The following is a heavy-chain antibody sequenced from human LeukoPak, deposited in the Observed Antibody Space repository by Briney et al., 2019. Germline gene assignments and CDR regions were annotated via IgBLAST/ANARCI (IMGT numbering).Heavy chain of an antibody. J-gene: IGHJ4*02. Sequence: PSETLSLTCTVCGGSTSSYYWSWIRQPPGKGLEWIGYIYDSGSTNYNPSLKSRVTISVDTSKNQFSLKLTSVTAADTAVYYCTKGGRRDILTYWGQGILVTVSP. V-gene: IGHV4-59*01. CDR3: TKGGRRDILTY. CDR1: GGSTSSYY. CDR2: IYDSGST. D-gene: IGHD3-9*01.